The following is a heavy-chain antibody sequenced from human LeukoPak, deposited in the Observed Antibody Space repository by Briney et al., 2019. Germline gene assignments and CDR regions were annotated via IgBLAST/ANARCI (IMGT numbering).Heavy chain of an antibody. CDR2: IKQDGSEK. J-gene: IGHJ4*02. D-gene: IGHD5-18*01. CDR1: GFTFSSYW. CDR3: ARAPGYSYGSGSDY. Sequence: PGESLRLSCAASGFTFSSYWMSWVRQAPGKGPEWVANIKQDGSEKYYVDSVKGRFTISRDNAKNSLYLQMNSLRAEDTAVYYCARAPGYSYGSGSDYWGQGTLVTVSS. V-gene: IGHV3-7*01.